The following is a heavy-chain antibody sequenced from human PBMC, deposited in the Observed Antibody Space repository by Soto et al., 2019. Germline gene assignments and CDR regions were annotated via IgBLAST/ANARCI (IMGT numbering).Heavy chain of an antibody. J-gene: IGHJ5*02. CDR2: IYYSGST. CDR1: WGSSVSRGGY. D-gene: IGHD6-13*01. Sequence: ASEPLSLRWGVAWGSSVSRGGYRILIRTNPGKGLEWIGYIYYSGSTYYNPSLKSRVTISVDTSKNQFSLKLSSVTAADTAVYYCARALPGIAAAGTPRWFDPWGQGTPVTVSS. V-gene: IGHV4-31*11. CDR3: ARALPGIAAAGTPRWFDP.